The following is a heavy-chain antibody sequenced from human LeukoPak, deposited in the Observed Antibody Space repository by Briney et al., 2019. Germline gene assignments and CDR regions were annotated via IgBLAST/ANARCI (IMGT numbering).Heavy chain of an antibody. CDR2: IKQDGREK. CDR3: ARDRGNDFNSYFFDY. J-gene: IGHJ4*02. D-gene: IGHD2-21*02. V-gene: IGHV3-7*01. CDR1: RFTFSTYW. Sequence: GGSLRLSCAASRFTFSTYWMSWVRQAPGKRLEWVANIKQDGREKYYVDSVKGRFTISRDNAKNSLYLQMNSLRAEDTAVYYCARDRGNDFNSYFFDYWGQGILVTVSS.